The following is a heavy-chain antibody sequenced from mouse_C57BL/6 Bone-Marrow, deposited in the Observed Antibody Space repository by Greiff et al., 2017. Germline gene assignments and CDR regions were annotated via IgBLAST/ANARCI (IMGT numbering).Heavy chain of an antibody. CDR1: GFNIKDDY. D-gene: IGHD1-1*01. CDR2: IDPENGDT. CDR3: TFTTVVAPFAY. V-gene: IGHV14-4*01. J-gene: IGHJ3*01. Sequence: SGAELVRPGASVKLSCTASGFNIKDDYMHWVKQRPEQGLEWIGWIDPENGDTEYASKFQGKATITADTSSNTSYLQLSSLTSEDTAVYYCTFTTVVAPFAYWGQGTLVTVSA.